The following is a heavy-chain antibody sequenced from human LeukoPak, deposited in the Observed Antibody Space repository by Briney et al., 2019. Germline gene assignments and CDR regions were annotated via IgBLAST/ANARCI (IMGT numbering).Heavy chain of an antibody. D-gene: IGHD2-2*01. CDR3: ARVQVLIVPAAINY. CDR1: GYTITTYG. V-gene: IGHV1-18*01. J-gene: IGHJ4*02. CDR2: ISTYNGKT. Sequence: ASVKVSCRASGYTITTYGITWVRQAPGQGLEWLGWISTYNGKTNYAQKFQGRVTMTTDTSTSTAYMELRTLRSDDTAVYFCARVQVLIVPAAINYWGQGTLVTVSS.